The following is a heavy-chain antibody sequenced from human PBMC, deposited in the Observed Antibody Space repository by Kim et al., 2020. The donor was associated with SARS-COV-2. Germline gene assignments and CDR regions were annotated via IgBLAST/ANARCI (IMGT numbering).Heavy chain of an antibody. CDR3: AREVRVSPDAFVI. J-gene: IGHJ3*02. CDR1: GFTFGSYE. CDR2: ISSSSNSK. Sequence: GGSLRLSCAASGFTFGSYEMNWVRQAPGKGLEWVSYISSSSNSKYYADSVKGRFTISRDNAKDSLYLQMNGLRAEDTAVYYCAREVRVSPDAFVIWGQGTMVTLSP. D-gene: IGHD1-1*01. V-gene: IGHV3-48*03.